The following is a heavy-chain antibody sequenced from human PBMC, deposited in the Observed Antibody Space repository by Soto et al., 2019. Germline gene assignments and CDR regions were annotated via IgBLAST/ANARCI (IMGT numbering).Heavy chain of an antibody. V-gene: IGHV3-30-3*01. CDR3: ARDSPALDAFDI. Sequence: PGGSLRLSCAASGFTFSSYAMHWVRQAPGKGLEWVAVISYDGSNKYYADSVKGRFTISRDNSKNTLYLQMNSLRAEDTAVYYCARDSPALDAFDIWGEGTMVTVS. D-gene: IGHD2-2*01. J-gene: IGHJ3*02. CDR1: GFTFSSYA. CDR2: ISYDGSNK.